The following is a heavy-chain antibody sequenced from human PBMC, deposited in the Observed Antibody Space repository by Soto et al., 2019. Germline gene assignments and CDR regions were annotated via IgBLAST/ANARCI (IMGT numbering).Heavy chain of an antibody. V-gene: IGHV2-5*02. Sequence: QITLKESGPTLVKPTQTLTLTCTFSGFSLSTSGVGVGWIRQPPGKALEWLALIYWDDDKRYSPSLKSRLTITKDISKIQVVLTMANMDPVDTATDYCAHRRVQRYFDYWGQGTLVTVSS. CDR3: AHRRVQRYFDY. CDR1: GFSLSTSGVG. CDR2: IYWDDDK. J-gene: IGHJ4*02.